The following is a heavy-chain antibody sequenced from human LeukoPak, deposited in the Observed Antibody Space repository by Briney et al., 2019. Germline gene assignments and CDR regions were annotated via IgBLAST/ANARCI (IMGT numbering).Heavy chain of an antibody. D-gene: IGHD3-22*01. CDR2: ISDSGGRT. J-gene: IGHJ4*02. CDR1: GITFSNYG. CDR3: AKRGVVIRVILVGFHKEAYYFDS. Sequence: GGSLRLSCAVSGITFSNYGMSWVRQAPGKGLEWVAGISDSGGRTNYADSVKGRFAISRDNPRNTLYLQMNSLRAEDTAVYFCAKRGVVIRVILVGFHKEAYYFDSWGQGALVTVSS. V-gene: IGHV3-23*01.